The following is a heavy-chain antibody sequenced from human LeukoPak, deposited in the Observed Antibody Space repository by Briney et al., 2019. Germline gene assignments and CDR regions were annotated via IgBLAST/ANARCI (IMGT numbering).Heavy chain of an antibody. CDR2: ISSSSNYI. CDR1: GFTFSSYS. Sequence: PGRSLRLSCAASGFTFSSYSMNWVRQAPGKGLEWVSSISSSSNYIYYADSVKGRFTISRDNAKNSLYLQMNSLRAEDTAVYYCARVYSSGWQFDYWGQGTLVTVSS. J-gene: IGHJ4*02. V-gene: IGHV3-21*01. CDR3: ARVYSSGWQFDY. D-gene: IGHD6-19*01.